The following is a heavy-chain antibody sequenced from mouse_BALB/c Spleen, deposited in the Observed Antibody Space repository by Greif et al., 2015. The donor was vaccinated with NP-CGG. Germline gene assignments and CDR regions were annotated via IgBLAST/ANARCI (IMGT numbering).Heavy chain of an antibody. D-gene: IGHD1-1*01. V-gene: IGHV1-80*01. CDR2: IYPGDGDT. CDR1: GYAFSSYW. Sequence: LVESGAELVRPGSSVKISCKASGYAFSSYWMNWVKQRPGQGLEWIGQIYPGDGDTNYNGKFKGKATLTADKSSSTCYMQLSSLTSEDSAVDFSEREDYGTRCVEVCGAGTTVTVSS. J-gene: IGHJ1*01. CDR3: EREDYGTRCVEV.